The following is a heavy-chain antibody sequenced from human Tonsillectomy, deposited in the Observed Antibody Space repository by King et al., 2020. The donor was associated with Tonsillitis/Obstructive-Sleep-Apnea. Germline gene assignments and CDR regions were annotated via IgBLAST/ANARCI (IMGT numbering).Heavy chain of an antibody. D-gene: IGHD1-26*01. Sequence: VQLVESGGGVVQPGRSLRLSCAASGFTFSSYGMHWVRQAPGKGLEWVAVISYDGSNKYYADSVKGRFTISRDNSKNTLYLQMNSLRAEDTAVYYCAGSYSFFEYWGQGTLVTVSS. CDR1: GFTFSSYG. CDR2: ISYDGSNK. V-gene: IGHV3-30*03. CDR3: AGSYSFFEY. J-gene: IGHJ4*02.